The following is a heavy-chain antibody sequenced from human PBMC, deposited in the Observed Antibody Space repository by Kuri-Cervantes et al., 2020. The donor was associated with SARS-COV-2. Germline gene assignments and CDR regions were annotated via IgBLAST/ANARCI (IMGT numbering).Heavy chain of an antibody. Sequence: ESLKISCTASGFTFGDYAMSWFRQAPGKGLEWIGEINHSGSTNYNPSLKSRVTISVDTSKNQFSLKLSSVTAADTAVYYCARGGFWYGAGYFDYWGQGTLVTVSS. CDR1: GFTFGDYA. D-gene: IGHD4-17*01. J-gene: IGHJ4*02. V-gene: IGHV4-34*01. CDR2: INHSGST. CDR3: ARGGFWYGAGYFDY.